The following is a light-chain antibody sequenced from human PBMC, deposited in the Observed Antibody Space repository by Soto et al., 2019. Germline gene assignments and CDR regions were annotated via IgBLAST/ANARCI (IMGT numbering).Light chain of an antibody. CDR1: QGVSSTY. V-gene: IGKV3-20*01. CDR3: QQYGSSSGT. J-gene: IGKJ1*01. Sequence: EFLLTPSPGTLSSSLGEXATLCCRPIQGVSSTYLAWYQRKPGQAPRLLIYGASSRCTGIPYGSSARRSGTDSDHTIRRFGPEDFAVYYSQQYGSSSGTFGQGTKVDIK. CDR2: GAS.